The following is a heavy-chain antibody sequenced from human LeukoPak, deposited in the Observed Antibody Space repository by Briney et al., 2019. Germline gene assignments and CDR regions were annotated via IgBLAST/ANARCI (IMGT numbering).Heavy chain of an antibody. CDR2: IKQDGSET. V-gene: IGHV3-7*01. D-gene: IGHD5-24*01. J-gene: IGHJ4*02. CDR3: ANGDGFDY. CDR1: GFTFSTYW. Sequence: QTGGSLRLSCATSGFTFSTYWMSWVRRAPGKGLGWVANIKQDGSETYYADSVKGRFTIFRDNAKNSLYLQMDSLRVEDTAVYYCANGDGFDYWGQGTLVIVSS.